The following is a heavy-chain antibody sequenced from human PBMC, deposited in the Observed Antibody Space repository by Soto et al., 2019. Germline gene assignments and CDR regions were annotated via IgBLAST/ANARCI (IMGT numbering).Heavy chain of an antibody. CDR3: GKERRGSGWSVCNF. CDR2: ISGNGDSA. V-gene: IGHV3-23*01. CDR1: GFTFRDYA. Sequence: VQLLESGGGLVQPGGSLRLSCAAPGFTFRDYAMTWVRLSPGKGLEWVSDISGNGDSARHADSVKGRFTISRDNSRNTLYLQMNSLRVDDTAVYYCGKERRGSGWSVCNFWGQGTLVTVS. J-gene: IGHJ4*02. D-gene: IGHD6-19*01.